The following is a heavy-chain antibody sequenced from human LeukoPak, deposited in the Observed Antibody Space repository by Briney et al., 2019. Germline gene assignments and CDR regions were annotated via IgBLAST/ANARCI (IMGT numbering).Heavy chain of an antibody. CDR3: ARVFPYYYGSGSFNWFDP. Sequence: SQTLSLTCAISGDSVSINSAAWNWIRQSPSRGLEWLGRTYYRSKWYNDYAVSVKSRITINPDTSKNQFSLQLNSVTPEDTAVYYCARVFPYYYGSGSFNWFDPWGQGTLVTVSS. CDR1: GDSVSINSAA. V-gene: IGHV6-1*01. D-gene: IGHD3-10*01. CDR2: TYYRSKWYN. J-gene: IGHJ5*02.